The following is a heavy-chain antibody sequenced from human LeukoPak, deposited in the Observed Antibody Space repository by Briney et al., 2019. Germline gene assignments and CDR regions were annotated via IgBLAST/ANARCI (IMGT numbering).Heavy chain of an antibody. CDR2: IYSGGST. CDR3: ARGSIAAAVDY. V-gene: IGHV3-53*01. Sequence: SGGSLRLSCAASGFTVSSNYMSWVRQAPGKGLEWVSVIYSGGSTYYADSVKGRFTISRDNSKNTLYLQMNSLRAEDTAVYYRARGSIAAAVDYWGQGTLVTVSS. CDR1: GFTVSSNY. J-gene: IGHJ4*02. D-gene: IGHD6-13*01.